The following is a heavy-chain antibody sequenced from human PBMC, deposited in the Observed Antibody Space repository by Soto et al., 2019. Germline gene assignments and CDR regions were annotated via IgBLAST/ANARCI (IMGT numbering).Heavy chain of an antibody. D-gene: IGHD2-21*02. CDR2: ISSSGST. CDR3: ARSGVTGIVIPSHWFDP. J-gene: IGHJ5*02. V-gene: IGHV4-31*03. CDR1: GDSIGGVGY. Sequence: SETLSLTCTVSGDSIGGVGYWSWIRQFPGRGLEWIGCISSSGSTCYNPALNNRISLSLDTSQNQFSLKLLSVTAADTAIYYCARSGVTGIVIPSHWFDPWGQGTLVTVSS.